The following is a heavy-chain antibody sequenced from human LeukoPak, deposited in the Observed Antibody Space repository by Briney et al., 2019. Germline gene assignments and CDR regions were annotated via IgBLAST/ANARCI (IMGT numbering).Heavy chain of an antibody. Sequence: SCKASGYTFTGYYMHWVRQAPGKGLEWVAVISYDGSNKYYADSVKGRFTISRDNSKNTLYLQMNSLRAEDTAVYYCARETLGIDFWGQGTLVTVSS. D-gene: IGHD6-13*01. CDR1: GYTFTGYY. V-gene: IGHV3-30*04. J-gene: IGHJ4*02. CDR3: ARETLGIDF. CDR2: ISYDGSNK.